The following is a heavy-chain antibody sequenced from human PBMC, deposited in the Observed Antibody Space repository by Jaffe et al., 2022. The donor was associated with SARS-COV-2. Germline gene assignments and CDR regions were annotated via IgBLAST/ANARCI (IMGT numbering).Heavy chain of an antibody. CDR2: IKQDGSEK. V-gene: IGHV3-7*01. J-gene: IGHJ4*02. CDR3: ARDIWRDGPPEYFDY. CDR1: GFTFSSYW. D-gene: IGHD3-16*01. Sequence: EVQLVESGGGLVQPGGSLRLSCAASGFTFSSYWMSWVRQAPGKGLEWVANIKQDGSEKYYVDSVKGRFTISRDNAKNSLYLQMNSLRAEDTAVYYCARDIWRDGPPEYFDYWGQGTLVTVSS.